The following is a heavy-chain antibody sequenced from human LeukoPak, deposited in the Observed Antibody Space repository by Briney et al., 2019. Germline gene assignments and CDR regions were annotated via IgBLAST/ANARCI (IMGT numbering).Heavy chain of an antibody. CDR2: INPNSGGT. V-gene: IGHV1-2*06. CDR3: ARVTNDYGDYSDDY. D-gene: IGHD4-17*01. Sequence: ASVKVSCKASGYTFTGYYMHWVRQAPGQGLEWMGRINPNSGGTSYAQKFQGRVTMTRDTSISTAYMELSRLRSDDTAVYYCARVTNDYGDYSDDYWGQGTLVTVSS. CDR1: GYTFTGYY. J-gene: IGHJ4*02.